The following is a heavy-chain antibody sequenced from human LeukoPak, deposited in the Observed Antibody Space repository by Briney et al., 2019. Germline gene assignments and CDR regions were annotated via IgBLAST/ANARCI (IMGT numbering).Heavy chain of an antibody. CDR3: AGGGEYSSGWYLGYYYYYMDV. CDR1: GGSISSSSYY. D-gene: IGHD6-19*01. CDR2: IYYSGST. V-gene: IGHV4-39*01. J-gene: IGHJ6*03. Sequence: SETLSLTCTVSGGSISSSSYYWGWIRQPPGKGLEWIGSIYYSGSTYYNPSLKSRVTISVDTSKNQFSLKVSSVTAADTAVYYCAGGGEYSSGWYLGYYYYYMDVWGKGTTVTVSS.